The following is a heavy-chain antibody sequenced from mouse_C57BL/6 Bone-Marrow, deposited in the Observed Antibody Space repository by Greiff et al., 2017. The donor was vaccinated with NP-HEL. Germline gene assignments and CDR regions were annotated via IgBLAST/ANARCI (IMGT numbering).Heavy chain of an antibody. D-gene: IGHD1-1*01. V-gene: IGHV2-2*01. CDR3: ARNGPEGSSYVYAMDY. CDR2: IWSGGST. Sequence: VKLMESGPGLVQPSQSLSITCTVSGFSLTSYGVHWVRQSPGKGLEWLGVIWSGGSTDYNAAFISRLSISKDNSKSQVFFKMNSLQADDTAIYYCARNGPEGSSYVYAMDYWGQGTSVTVSS. CDR1: GFSLTSYG. J-gene: IGHJ4*01.